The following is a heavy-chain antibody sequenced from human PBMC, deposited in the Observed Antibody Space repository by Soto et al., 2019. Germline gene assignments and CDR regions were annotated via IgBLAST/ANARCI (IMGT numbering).Heavy chain of an antibody. D-gene: IGHD4-17*01. V-gene: IGHV3-7*03. J-gene: IGHJ4*02. Sequence: DVRLVESGGGLVQPGGSLRLSCAASSFTFSSYWLSWVRQAPGKGLEWVATIKQDGSENYYVDSVKGRFTISRDNAKNSLYLQMSSLRADDTAVYYCAKARTTVTPAYWGQGTLVTVSS. CDR1: SFTFSSYW. CDR3: AKARTTVTPAY. CDR2: IKQDGSEN.